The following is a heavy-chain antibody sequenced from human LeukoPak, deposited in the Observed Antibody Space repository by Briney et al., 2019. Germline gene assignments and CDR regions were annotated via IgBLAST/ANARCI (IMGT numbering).Heavy chain of an antibody. Sequence: SVKVSCKDSGYTFTNYGISWVRQAPGQGLEWMGWISAYNGNTNYVQKLQGRVTMTTDTSTSTAYMELRSLRSDDTAVYYCGSPYSSAGGAEYFQHWGQGTLVTVSS. V-gene: IGHV1-18*01. J-gene: IGHJ1*01. CDR1: GYTFTNYG. CDR2: ISAYNGNT. D-gene: IGHD6-19*01. CDR3: GSPYSSAGGAEYFQH.